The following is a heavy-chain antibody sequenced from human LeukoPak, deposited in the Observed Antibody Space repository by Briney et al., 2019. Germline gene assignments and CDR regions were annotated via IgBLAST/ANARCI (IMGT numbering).Heavy chain of an antibody. CDR2: INSDGSSR. D-gene: IGHD6-13*01. J-gene: IGHJ4*02. V-gene: IGHV3-74*01. CDR1: GFTFSNYW. Sequence: GGSLRLSCAASGFTFSNYWMHWVRQAPGKGVVWVSRINSDGSSRNYADSVKARFTISRDNAKNTLYLQMSSLRAEGTAVYYCSSASSHPIAAGCDFWGQGNLVTVSS. CDR3: SSASSHPIAAGCDF.